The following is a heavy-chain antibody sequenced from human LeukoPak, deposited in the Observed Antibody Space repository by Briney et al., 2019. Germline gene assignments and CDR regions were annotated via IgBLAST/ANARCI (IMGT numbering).Heavy chain of an antibody. CDR3: ARGIVGATLGAFDI. J-gene: IGHJ3*02. V-gene: IGHV4-39*07. D-gene: IGHD1-26*01. Sequence: SETLSLTCTVSGGSISSSSYYWGWIRQPPGKGLEWIGSIYYSGSTYYNPSLESRVTISVDTSKNQFSLKLSSVTAADTAVYYCARGIVGATLGAFDIWGQGTMVTVSS. CDR1: GGSISSSSYY. CDR2: IYYSGST.